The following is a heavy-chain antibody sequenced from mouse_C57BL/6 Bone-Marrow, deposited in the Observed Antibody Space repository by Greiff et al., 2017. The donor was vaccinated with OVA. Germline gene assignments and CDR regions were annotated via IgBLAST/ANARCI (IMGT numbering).Heavy chain of an antibody. CDR3: AREREYAMDY. CDR1: GYSITSGYD. V-gene: IGHV3-1*01. CDR2: ISYSGST. J-gene: IGHJ4*01. Sequence: EVQLQQSGPGMVKPSQSLSLTCTVTGYSITSGYDWHWIRHFPGNKLEWMGYISYSGSTNYNPSLKSRISITHDTSKNHVFLKLNSVTTEDTATYYCAREREYAMDYWGQGTSVTVSS.